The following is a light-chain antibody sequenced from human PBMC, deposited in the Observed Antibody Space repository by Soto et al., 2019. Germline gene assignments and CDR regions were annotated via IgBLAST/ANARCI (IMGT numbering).Light chain of an antibody. J-gene: IGLJ2*01. V-gene: IGLV1-51*01. CDR3: AAWDNSLSTSVV. Sequence: QSVLTQPPSVSAAPGQKVTISCSGSSSNNGNNFVSWYQQLPGTAPKLLIFDNYNRPSGIPDRFSGSKSGTSATLGITGVQTGDEADYYCAAWDNSLSTSVVFGGGTKLTVL. CDR2: DNY. CDR1: SSNNGNNF.